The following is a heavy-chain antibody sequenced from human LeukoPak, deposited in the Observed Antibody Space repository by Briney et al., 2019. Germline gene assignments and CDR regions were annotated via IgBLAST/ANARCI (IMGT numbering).Heavy chain of an antibody. Sequence: ASVKVSCKTSGYTFTSYSIIWVRQAPGQGLECMGWINPYNDNTNYAQNLQGRVTMTTDTSTNTVYMELKSLRSDDTAVYYCARDPKTSYDFWRGYSGLDYWGQGTLVTVSS. CDR2: INPYNDNT. CDR3: ARDPKTSYDFWRGYSGLDY. CDR1: GYTFTSYS. J-gene: IGHJ4*02. V-gene: IGHV1-18*01. D-gene: IGHD3-3*01.